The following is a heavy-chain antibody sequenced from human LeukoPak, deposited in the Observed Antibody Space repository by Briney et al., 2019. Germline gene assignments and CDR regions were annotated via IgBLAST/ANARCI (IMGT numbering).Heavy chain of an antibody. Sequence: GGSLRLSCAASGFTFSSYSMNWVRQAPGKGLEWVSYISSSSSTIYYADSVKGRFTISRDNAKNTVYLQMNSLRAEDTAVYYCAKAPSFMPYDSSGYFDYWGQGTLVTVSS. D-gene: IGHD3-22*01. CDR3: AKAPSFMPYDSSGYFDY. J-gene: IGHJ4*02. CDR2: ISSSSSTI. CDR1: GFTFSSYS. V-gene: IGHV3-48*01.